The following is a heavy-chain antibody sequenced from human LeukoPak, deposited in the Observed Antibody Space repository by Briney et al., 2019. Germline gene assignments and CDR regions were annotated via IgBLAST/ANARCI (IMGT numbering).Heavy chain of an antibody. V-gene: IGHV4-59*01. CDR1: GGSISSYY. CDR3: ARVGTSNWFDP. D-gene: IGHD3-10*01. J-gene: IGHJ5*02. CDR2: IYYSGST. Sequence: SETLSLTCTVSGGSISSYYWSWIRQPPGKGMEWIGYIYYSGSTNYNPSLKSRVTISVDTSKNQFSLKLSSVTAADTAVYYCARVGTSNWFDPWGQGTLVTVSS.